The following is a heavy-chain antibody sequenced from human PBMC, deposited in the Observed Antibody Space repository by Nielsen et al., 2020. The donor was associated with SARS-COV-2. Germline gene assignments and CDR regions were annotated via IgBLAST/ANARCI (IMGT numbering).Heavy chain of an antibody. Sequence: GESLKISCEASGFTLSSQGMHWVRQPPGKGLEWVAHMWYHGGDENYADSVRGRFTISRDLSKNTVYLQMSSLRVEDTAVYYCARDLTFGAYWFDPWSQGTLVTVSS. J-gene: IGHJ5*02. CDR1: GFTLSSQG. V-gene: IGHV3-33*01. D-gene: IGHD3/OR15-3a*01. CDR2: MWYHGGDE. CDR3: ARDLTFGAYWFDP.